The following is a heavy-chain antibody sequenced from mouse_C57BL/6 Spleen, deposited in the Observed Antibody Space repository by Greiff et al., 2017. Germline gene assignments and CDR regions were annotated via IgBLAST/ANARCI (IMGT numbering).Heavy chain of an antibody. CDR3: ARGAMDY. CDR1: GYTFTSYW. Sequence: QVQLQQPGAELVRPGSSVKLSCKASGYTFTSYWMDWVKQRPGQGLEWMGNIYPSDSETHYNQKFKDKDTLTVDKSYSTAYRQPSSRTSEEAAVYYCARGAMDYWGQGTSVTVSS. V-gene: IGHV1-61*01. CDR2: IYPSDSET. J-gene: IGHJ4*01.